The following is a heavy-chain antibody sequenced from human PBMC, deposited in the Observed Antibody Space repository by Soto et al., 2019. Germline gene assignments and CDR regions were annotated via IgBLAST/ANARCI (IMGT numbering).Heavy chain of an antibody. V-gene: IGHV1-46*03. Sequence: GASVKVSCKASGYIFTSYYMHWVRQAPGQGLEWMGIINLSGGSTDYAQKFQGRLTMTRDTPTSTVYMELSSLRSDDTAVYYCVRWVVGEAKGDYWGQGTLVTVSS. D-gene: IGHD1-26*01. J-gene: IGHJ4*02. CDR3: VRWVVGEAKGDY. CDR1: GYIFTSYY. CDR2: INLSGGST.